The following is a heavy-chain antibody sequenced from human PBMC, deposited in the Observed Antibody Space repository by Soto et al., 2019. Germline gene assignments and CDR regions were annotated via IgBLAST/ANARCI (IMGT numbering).Heavy chain of an antibody. CDR3: AKDPDDILTGPNWFDP. CDR2: ISGSGGST. CDR1: GFPFSRYA. J-gene: IGHJ5*02. D-gene: IGHD3-9*01. V-gene: IGHV3-23*01. Sequence: GGALRLSCAASGFPFSRYAMSLVRPAPGKGREWVSAISGSGGSTYYADSVKGRFTISRDNPKNTLYLQMNSLRAEDTAVYYCAKDPDDILTGPNWFDPWGQGTLVTVSS.